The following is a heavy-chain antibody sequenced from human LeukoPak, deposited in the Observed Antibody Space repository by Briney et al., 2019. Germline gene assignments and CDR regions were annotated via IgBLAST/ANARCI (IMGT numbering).Heavy chain of an antibody. Sequence: ASVKVSCKASGYTFTSYDINWVRQATGQGPEWMGWMNPNSGNTGYAQKFQGRVTMTRNTSISTAYMELSSLRSEDTAVYYCARKGYCSGGSKGFDYWGQGTVVTVSS. CDR3: ARKGYCSGGSKGFDY. CDR1: GYTFTSYD. V-gene: IGHV1-8*01. D-gene: IGHD2-15*01. J-gene: IGHJ4*02. CDR2: MNPNSGNT.